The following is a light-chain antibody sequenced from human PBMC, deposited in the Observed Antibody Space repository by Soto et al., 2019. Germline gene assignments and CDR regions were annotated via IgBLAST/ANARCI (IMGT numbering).Light chain of an antibody. J-gene: IGKJ1*01. V-gene: IGKV1-5*01. Sequence: EMTLKACNMSASGRSRDLCSRRASQSIRSWLAWYQQKPGKAPKLLIYDASSLESGVPSRFSGRRSGTELTLTIRRLQPDDFATYYSQEYNGYSPWTFGQGTKVDIK. CDR3: QEYNGYSPWT. CDR2: DAS. CDR1: QSIRSW.